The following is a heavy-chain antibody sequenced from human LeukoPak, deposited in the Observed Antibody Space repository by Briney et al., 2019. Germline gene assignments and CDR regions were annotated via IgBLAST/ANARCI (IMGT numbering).Heavy chain of an antibody. J-gene: IGHJ4*02. CDR1: GFTFSSYG. Sequence: PGGSLRLSCAASGFTFSSYGMHWVRQAPGEGLVWVSRINSDGSSTSYADSVKGRFTISRDNAKNTLYLQMNSLRAEDTAVYYCARDHNFDYWGQGTLVTVSS. CDR3: ARDHNFDY. CDR2: INSDGSST. V-gene: IGHV3-74*01.